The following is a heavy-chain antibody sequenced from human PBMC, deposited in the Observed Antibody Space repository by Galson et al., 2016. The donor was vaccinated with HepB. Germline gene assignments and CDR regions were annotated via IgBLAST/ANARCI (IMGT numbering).Heavy chain of an antibody. D-gene: IGHD3-3*01. CDR1: GGSITSHF. J-gene: IGHJ5*02. CDR3: ARGFCSGNDCYGRLDP. CDR2: IHYSGST. Sequence: SETLSLTCNVSGGSITSHFWGWIRQPPGKGLEWIGYIHYSGSTYYNPSLKSRLTMSIDTSKNQFSLRLSSVTAADTAVYYCARGFCSGNDCYGRLDPWGQGSLVTVSS. V-gene: IGHV4-59*11.